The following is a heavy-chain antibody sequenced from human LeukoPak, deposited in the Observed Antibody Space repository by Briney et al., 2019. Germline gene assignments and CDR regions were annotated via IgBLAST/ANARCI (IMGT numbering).Heavy chain of an antibody. Sequence: ASVKVSCKASGYTFTSYYMHWVRQAPGQGLEWMGIINPSGGSTSYAQKFQGRVTMTRDTSTSTVYMELSSLRSEDTAVYYCARDGIVVVPAAMMAGDAAAGSYWYFDLWGRGTLVTVSS. D-gene: IGHD2-2*01. V-gene: IGHV1-46*01. CDR2: INPSGGST. CDR1: GYTFTSYY. J-gene: IGHJ2*01. CDR3: ARDGIVVVPAAMMAGDAAAGSYWYFDL.